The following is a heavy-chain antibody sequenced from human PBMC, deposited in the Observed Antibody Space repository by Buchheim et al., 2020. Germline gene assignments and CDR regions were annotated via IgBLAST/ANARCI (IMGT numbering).Heavy chain of an antibody. CDR1: GFTFSSYG. J-gene: IGHJ6*02. CDR3: ARSSSGYYYYYYYGMDV. D-gene: IGHD3-22*01. V-gene: IGHV3-33*01. CDR2: IWYDGSNK. Sequence: QVQLVESGGGVVQPGRSLRLSCAASGFTFSSYGMHWVRQAPGKGLEWVAVIWYDGSNKYYADSVKGRFTISSDNSKNTLYLQMNSLRAEDTAVYYCARSSSGYYYYYYYGMDVWGQGTT.